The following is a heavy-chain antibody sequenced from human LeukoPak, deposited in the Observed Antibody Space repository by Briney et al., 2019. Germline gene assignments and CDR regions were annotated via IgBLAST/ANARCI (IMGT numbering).Heavy chain of an antibody. Sequence: SETLSLTCTVSGGSISSYYWSWIRQPPGKGLEWIGHIYYSGSTKYNPSLKSRVTISVDTSKSQFSLKLSSVTAADTAVYYCARSYYDSSGYYYHFDYWGQGTLVTVSS. CDR3: ARSYYDSSGYYYHFDY. CDR1: GGSISSYY. J-gene: IGHJ4*02. D-gene: IGHD3-22*01. CDR2: IYYSGST. V-gene: IGHV4-59*01.